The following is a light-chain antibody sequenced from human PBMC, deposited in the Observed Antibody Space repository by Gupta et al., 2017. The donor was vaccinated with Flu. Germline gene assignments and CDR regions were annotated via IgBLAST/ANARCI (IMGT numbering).Light chain of an antibody. CDR2: AAS. V-gene: IGKV1-8*01. J-gene: IGKJ3*01. Sequence: PSSFSASTGDRVTITCRASQGISSYLAWYQQKPGKAPKLLIYAASTLQSGVPSRFSGSASGTDFTLTISFLHSEDFATYYCQQDDSYPPTFGHGTKVDIK. CDR1: QGISSY. CDR3: QQDDSYPPT.